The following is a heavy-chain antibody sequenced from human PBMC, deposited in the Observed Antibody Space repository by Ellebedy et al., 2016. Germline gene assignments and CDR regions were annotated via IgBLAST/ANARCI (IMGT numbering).Heavy chain of an antibody. V-gene: IGHV4-34*01. CDR1: GGSFSGSY. CDR3: AGSWEWFEAYYYGMDV. Sequence: SETLSLTXAVSGGSFSGSYWIWIRQPPGKGLEWIGEINYSGSTNYNPSLKSRVTISVDRSKNQFSLMLSSVTAADTAVYYCAGSWEWFEAYYYGMDVWGQGTTVTVSS. CDR2: INYSGST. D-gene: IGHD3-10*01. J-gene: IGHJ6*02.